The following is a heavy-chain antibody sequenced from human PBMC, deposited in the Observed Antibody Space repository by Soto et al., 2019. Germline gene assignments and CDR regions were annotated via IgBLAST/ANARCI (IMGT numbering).Heavy chain of an antibody. CDR1: GGSVSSGNYY. V-gene: IGHV4-30-2*01. J-gene: IGHJ5*02. CDR2: IYHSGST. Sequence: PSETLSLTCTVSGGSVSSGNYYWSWIRQPPGKGLEWIGYIYHSGSTYYNPSLKSRVTISVDRSKNQFSLKLSSVTAADTAVYYRARGTGWYDPWGQGTLVTVSS. CDR3: ARGTGWYDP.